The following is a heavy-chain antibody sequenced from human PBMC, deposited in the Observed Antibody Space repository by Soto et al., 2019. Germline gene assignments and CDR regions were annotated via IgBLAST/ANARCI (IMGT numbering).Heavy chain of an antibody. V-gene: IGHV3-30-3*01. D-gene: IGHD3-16*01. CDR2: ISYDGSNK. CDR1: VFTFISYA. J-gene: IGHJ6*02. CDR3: ASVRLGSGMDV. Sequence: GGSLRLSCAASVFTFISYAMHWVRQAPGKGLEWVAVISYDGSNKYYADSVKGRFTISRDNSKNTLYLQMNSLRAEDTAVYYCASVRLGSGMDVWGQGTTVTVSS.